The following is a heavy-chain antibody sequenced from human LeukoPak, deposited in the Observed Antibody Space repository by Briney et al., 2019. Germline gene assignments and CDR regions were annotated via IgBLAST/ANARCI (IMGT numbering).Heavy chain of an antibody. CDR2: INHSGST. J-gene: IGHJ4*02. D-gene: IGHD3-16*02. Sequence: SETLSLTCAVYGGSFSGYYWSWIRQPPGKGLEWIGEINHSGSTNYNPSLKSRVTISVDTSKNQFSLKLSSVTAADTAVYYCARDSGRYDYFWGSYRPNYYFDYWGQGTLVTVSS. CDR1: GGSFSGYY. V-gene: IGHV4-34*01. CDR3: ARDSGRYDYFWGSYRPNYYFDY.